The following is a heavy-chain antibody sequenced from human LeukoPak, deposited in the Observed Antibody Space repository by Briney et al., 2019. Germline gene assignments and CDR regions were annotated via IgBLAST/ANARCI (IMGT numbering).Heavy chain of an antibody. CDR1: GYTFIVFY. J-gene: IGHJ5*02. Sequence: ASVKLSCKASGYTFIVFYMHWVRQAPQQGVEWMGWINPKNVVTSYEQKFQRRVTMTRDTSISTANMELSRLRSDDPGAYYCTRVCSNTCRDCFDPWGRGTLVTVSS. CDR2: INPKNVVT. D-gene: IGHD2/OR15-2a*01. V-gene: IGHV1-2*02. CDR3: TRVCSNTCRDCFDP.